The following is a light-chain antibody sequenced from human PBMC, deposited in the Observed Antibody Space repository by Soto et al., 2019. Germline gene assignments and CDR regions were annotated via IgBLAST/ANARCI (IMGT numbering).Light chain of an antibody. CDR2: GAS. CDR3: QQYNNWPWT. J-gene: IGKJ1*01. Sequence: EIVMTQSPAALSLSPGERATVSCGASQSVSNNLAWYQQKPGQAPRLLIYGASTRATSIAARFSGSGSGTEFTLTISSLQSEDFAVYYCQQYNNWPWTFGQGTKVDIK. V-gene: IGKV3-15*01. CDR1: QSVSNN.